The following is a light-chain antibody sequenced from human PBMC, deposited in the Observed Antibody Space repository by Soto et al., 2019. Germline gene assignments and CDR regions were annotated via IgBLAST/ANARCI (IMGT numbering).Light chain of an antibody. J-gene: IGKJ4*01. CDR2: DAS. V-gene: IGKV3-11*01. CDR3: QQRSNWLT. Sequence: IVLTQSPATLSLSPGERATFSSRSIQSVSSSLAWYQQRPGQAPRLLIYDASNRATGIPARFSGSGSGTDFTLTVSSLEPEDFAVYYCQQRSNWLTFGGGTKVDIK. CDR1: QSVSSS.